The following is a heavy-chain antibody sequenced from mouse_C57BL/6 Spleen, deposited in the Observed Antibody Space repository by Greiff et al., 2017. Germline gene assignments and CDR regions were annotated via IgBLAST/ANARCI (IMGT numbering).Heavy chain of an antibody. J-gene: IGHJ1*03. D-gene: IGHD2-4*01. Sequence: QVQLQQSGAELVKPGASVKISCKASGYAFSSYWMNGVKQRPGKGLEWIGQIYPGDGDTNYNGKFKGKATLTADKSSSTAYMQLSSLTSEDSAVYFCARAGYDYLWYFDVWGTGTTVTVAS. CDR1: GYAFSSYW. CDR3: ARAGYDYLWYFDV. V-gene: IGHV1-80*01. CDR2: IYPGDGDT.